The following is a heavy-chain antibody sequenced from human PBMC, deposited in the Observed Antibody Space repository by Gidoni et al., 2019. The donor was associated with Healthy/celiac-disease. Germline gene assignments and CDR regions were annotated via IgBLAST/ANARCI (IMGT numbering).Heavy chain of an antibody. J-gene: IGHJ6*02. CDR2: IYSGGST. CDR3: ARGSRPDYYDSSGYRIYYYGMDV. V-gene: IGHV3-53*02. CDR1: GFTVSSNY. D-gene: IGHD3-22*01. Sequence: EVQLVETGGGLIQPGGSLRLSCAASGFTVSSNYMSWVRQAPGKGLEWVSVIYSGGSTYYADSVKGRFTISRDNSKNTLYLQMNSLRAEDTAVYYCARGSRPDYYDSSGYRIYYYGMDVWGQGTTVTVSS.